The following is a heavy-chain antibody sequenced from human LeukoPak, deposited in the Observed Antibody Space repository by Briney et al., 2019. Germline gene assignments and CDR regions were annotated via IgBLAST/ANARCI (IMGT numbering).Heavy chain of an antibody. Sequence: ASVKVSCKASGYTFTRYCIHWVRQAPRQGLEWMGIIDPSGGSRSYAQKFQGRVTITRDTSTSTVYMELSSLRSEDTAVYYCARDKSGTTQGDSDYWGQGTLVTVSS. D-gene: IGHD1-1*01. CDR2: IDPSGGSR. V-gene: IGHV1-46*01. CDR3: ARDKSGTTQGDSDY. J-gene: IGHJ4*02. CDR1: GYTFTRYC.